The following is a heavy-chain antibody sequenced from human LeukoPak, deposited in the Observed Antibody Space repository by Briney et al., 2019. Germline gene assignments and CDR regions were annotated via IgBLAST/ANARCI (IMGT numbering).Heavy chain of an antibody. CDR1: GYTFTSYG. J-gene: IGHJ4*02. V-gene: IGHV1-18*01. CDR3: ARLYYYDSSGYLFDY. D-gene: IGHD3-22*01. Sequence: GASVKVSCKASGYTFTSYGISWVRQAPGQGLEWMGWISAYNGNTNYAQKLQGRVTMATDTSTSTAYMELRSLRSDDTAVYYCARLYYYDSSGYLFDYWGQGTLVTVSS. CDR2: ISAYNGNT.